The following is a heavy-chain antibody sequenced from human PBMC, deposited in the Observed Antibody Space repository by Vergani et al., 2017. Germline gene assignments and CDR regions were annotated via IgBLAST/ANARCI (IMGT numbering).Heavy chain of an antibody. Sequence: QVQLQESGPGLVKPSQTLSLTCTVSGGSISSGGYYWSWIRQPPGKGLDWIGYIYYSGSTYSNPSLKSRVTISVDTSKHQFSLKLSSVTAAATAVYYCARDVARDGSFDYWGQGTLVTVSS. CDR1: GGSISSGGYY. CDR2: IYYSGST. J-gene: IGHJ4*02. V-gene: IGHV4-31*03. CDR3: ARDVARDGSFDY. D-gene: IGHD2-21*01.